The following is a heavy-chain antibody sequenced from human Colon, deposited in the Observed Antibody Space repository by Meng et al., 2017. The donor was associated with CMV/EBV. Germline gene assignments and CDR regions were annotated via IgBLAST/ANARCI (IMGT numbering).Heavy chain of an antibody. CDR1: GFIFGSYE. CDR3: ARRYLSSFH. CDR2: ISGTGITI. D-gene: IGHD3-16*02. Sequence: GGSLRLSCRASGFIFGSYEMMWFRQAPGKGLECISYISGTGITIHYADSVKGRFTISRDNAEDSLYLQMNSLAVEDTAVYYCARRYLSSFHWGQGTLVTVSS. V-gene: IGHV3-48*03. J-gene: IGHJ4*02.